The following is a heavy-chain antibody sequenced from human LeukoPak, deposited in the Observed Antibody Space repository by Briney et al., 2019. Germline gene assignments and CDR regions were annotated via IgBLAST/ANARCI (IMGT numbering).Heavy chain of an antibody. V-gene: IGHV4-59*01. CDR3: AREAPAAGNADAFDI. J-gene: IGHJ3*02. CDR1: GGSISSYY. D-gene: IGHD6-13*01. Sequence: SETLSLTCTVSGGSISSYYWSWIRQPPGKGLKWIGYIYYSGSTNYNPSLKSRVTISVDTSKNQFSLKLSSVTAADTAVYYCAREAPAAGNADAFDIWGQGTMVTVSS. CDR2: IYYSGST.